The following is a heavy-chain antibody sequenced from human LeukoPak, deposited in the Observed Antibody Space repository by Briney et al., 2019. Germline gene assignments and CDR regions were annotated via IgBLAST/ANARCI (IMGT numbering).Heavy chain of an antibody. Sequence: PSETLSLTCTVSGGSISSHYWSWIRQPAGKGLEWIGRIYTSGSTNYNPSLKSRVTMSVDTSKNQFSLKLSSVTAADTAVYYCARDNSYYGVLNWFDPWGQGTLVTVSS. CDR2: IYTSGST. D-gene: IGHD4-17*01. J-gene: IGHJ5*02. CDR1: GGSISSHY. V-gene: IGHV4-4*07. CDR3: ARDNSYYGVLNWFDP.